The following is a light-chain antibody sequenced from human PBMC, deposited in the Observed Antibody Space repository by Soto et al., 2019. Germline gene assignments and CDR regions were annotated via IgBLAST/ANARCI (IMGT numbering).Light chain of an antibody. CDR2: LNGDGSH. Sequence: QLVLTQSPSASASLGASVKLTCTLSSGHSSYAIAWHQQQPEKGPRYLMNLNGDGSHTKGDGIPDRFSGSSSGAERYLTISSLQSEDEADYYWQTWATGIRVFGGGTKLTVL. CDR1: SGHSSYA. J-gene: IGLJ3*02. V-gene: IGLV4-69*01. CDR3: QTWATGIRV.